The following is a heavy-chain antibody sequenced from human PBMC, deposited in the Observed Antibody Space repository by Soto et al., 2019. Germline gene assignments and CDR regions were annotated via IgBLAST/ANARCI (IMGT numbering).Heavy chain of an antibody. Sequence: GGSLRLSCAASGFTFSSYSMNWVRQAPGKGLEWVSSISSSSSYIYYADSVKGRFTISRDNAKNSLYLQMNSLRAEDTAVYYCASQPTVTTHLYYFDYWGQGTLVTVSS. CDR2: ISSSSSYI. CDR3: ASQPTVTTHLYYFDY. V-gene: IGHV3-21*01. D-gene: IGHD4-17*01. CDR1: GFTFSSYS. J-gene: IGHJ4*02.